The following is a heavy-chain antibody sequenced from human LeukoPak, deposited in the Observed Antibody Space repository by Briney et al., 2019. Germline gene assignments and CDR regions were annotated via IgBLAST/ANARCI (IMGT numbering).Heavy chain of an antibody. D-gene: IGHD5-18*01. CDR2: IKSDRSTT. Sequence: GGSLRLSCAASGFTFSSYWMHWVRQAPGKGLVWVSRIKSDRSTTTYADSVKGRFTISRDNAKNTLYLQMNSLRAEDTAVYYCARVVDTHFDYWGQGTLVTVSS. CDR3: ARVVDTHFDY. J-gene: IGHJ4*02. V-gene: IGHV3-74*01. CDR1: GFTFSSYW.